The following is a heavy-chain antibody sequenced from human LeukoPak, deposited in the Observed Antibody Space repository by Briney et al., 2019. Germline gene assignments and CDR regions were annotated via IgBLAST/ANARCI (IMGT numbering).Heavy chain of an antibody. V-gene: IGHV3-73*01. CDR3: TSYCGGDCSY. CDR2: IRSKANSYAT. J-gene: IGHJ4*02. Sequence: PGGSLKLSCAASGFTFSGSAMHWVRQASGKGLEWVGRIRSKANSYATAYAASVKGRFTISRDDSKNTAYLQMNSLETEDTAVYYCTSYCGGDCSYWGQGTLVTVSS. D-gene: IGHD2-21*01. CDR1: GFTFSGSA.